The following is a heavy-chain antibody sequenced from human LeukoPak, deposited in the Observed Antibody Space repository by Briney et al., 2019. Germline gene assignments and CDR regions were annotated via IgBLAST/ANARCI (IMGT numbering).Heavy chain of an antibody. CDR2: MNPNSGNT. CDR3: ARGDCSSTSCVNYYYYRMDV. Sequence: GASVKVSCKASGYTFTSYDINWVRQATGQGLEWMGWMNPNSGNTGYAQKFQGRVTMTRNTSISTAYMELSSLRSEDTAVYYCARGDCSSTSCVNYYYYRMDVWGQGTTVTVSS. J-gene: IGHJ6*02. CDR1: GYTFTSYD. D-gene: IGHD2-2*01. V-gene: IGHV1-8*01.